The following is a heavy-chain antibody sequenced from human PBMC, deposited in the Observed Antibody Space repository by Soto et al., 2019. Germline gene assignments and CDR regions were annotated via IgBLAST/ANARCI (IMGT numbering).Heavy chain of an antibody. J-gene: IGHJ6*02. Sequence: PSETLSLTCTVSGGSISSSSYYWGWIRQPPGKGLEWIGSIYYSGSTYYNPSLKSRVTISVDTSKNQFSLKLSSVTAADTAVYYCAGGGEYQLLRPGQRAPYYYYGMDVWGQGTTVTVSS. CDR3: AGGGEYQLLRPGQRAPYYYYGMDV. V-gene: IGHV4-39*01. CDR2: IYYSGST. D-gene: IGHD2-2*01. CDR1: GGSISSSSYY.